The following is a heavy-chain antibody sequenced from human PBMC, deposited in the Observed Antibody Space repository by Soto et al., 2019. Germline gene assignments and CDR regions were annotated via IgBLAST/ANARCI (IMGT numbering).Heavy chain of an antibody. CDR2: IWFDGSKK. CDR1: GFTFRSYG. J-gene: IGHJ6*02. D-gene: IGHD2-2*01. Sequence: GGSLRLSCAASGFTFRSYGIHWVLQAPGKGLEWVALIWFDGSKKYYVDSVKGRFAVSRDNSKNTLYLQMNSLRVEDTAVYYCARDRLVPYGYGMDVWGQGTTVTVSS. CDR3: ARDRLVPYGYGMDV. V-gene: IGHV3-33*01.